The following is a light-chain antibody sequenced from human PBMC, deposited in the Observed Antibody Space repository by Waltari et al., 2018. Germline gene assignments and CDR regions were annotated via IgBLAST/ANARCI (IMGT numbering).Light chain of an antibody. J-gene: IGKJ1*01. V-gene: IGKV3-15*01. CDR1: QSVSNN. Sequence: EIVMTQSPVTLSVSPGERATLSCRASQSVSNNLAWFQQKPGQAPRHLISGASTRATTIPARFSGGGTGTEFTLTISSLQSEDFAVYYCQQYNKWPRTFGPGTTVEFK. CDR3: QQYNKWPRT. CDR2: GAS.